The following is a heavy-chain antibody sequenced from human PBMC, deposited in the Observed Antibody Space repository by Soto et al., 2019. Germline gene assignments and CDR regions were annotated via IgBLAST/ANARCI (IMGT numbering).Heavy chain of an antibody. CDR2: ISAYNGNT. Sequence: GASVKVSCKASGYTFTSYGISWVRQAPGQGLEWMGWISAYNGNTNYAQKLQGRVTMTTDTSTSTAYMELRSLRSDDTAVYYCARVQLVVVTAASLFWFDPWGQGTLVTVSS. V-gene: IGHV1-18*01. CDR3: ARVQLVVVTAASLFWFDP. CDR1: GYTFTSYG. D-gene: IGHD2-2*01. J-gene: IGHJ5*02.